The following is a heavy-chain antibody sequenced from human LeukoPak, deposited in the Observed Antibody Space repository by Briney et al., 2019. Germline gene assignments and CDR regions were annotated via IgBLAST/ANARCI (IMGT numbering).Heavy chain of an antibody. D-gene: IGHD3-10*01. J-gene: IGHJ6*03. Sequence: KASETLSLTCAVYGGSFSGYYWSWIRQPPGKGLEWIGEINHSGSTNYNPSLKSRVTISVDTSKNQFSLKLSSVTAADTAVYYCARDSPYYYGSGSATYYMDVWGKGTTVTISS. CDR2: INHSGST. V-gene: IGHV4-34*01. CDR1: GGSFSGYY. CDR3: ARDSPYYYGSGSATYYMDV.